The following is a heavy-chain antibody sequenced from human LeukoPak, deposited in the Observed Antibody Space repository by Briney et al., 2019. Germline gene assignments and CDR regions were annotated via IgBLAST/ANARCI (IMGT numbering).Heavy chain of an antibody. CDR3: ARTYYYDSSAYYYGGGYWYFDL. CDR1: GYTFTGYY. V-gene: IGHV1-2*02. D-gene: IGHD3-22*01. Sequence: GASVKVSCKASGYTFTGYYMHWVRQAPGQGLDWMGWINPNNGGTNYAQRFQGRVTMTTDTSITTAYMELSRLRSDDTAVYYCARTYYYDSSAYYYGGGYWYFDLWGRGTLVTVSS. CDR2: INPNNGGT. J-gene: IGHJ2*01.